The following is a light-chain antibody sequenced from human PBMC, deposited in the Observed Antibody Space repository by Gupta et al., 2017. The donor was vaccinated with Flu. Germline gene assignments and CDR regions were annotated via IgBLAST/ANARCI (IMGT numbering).Light chain of an antibody. J-gene: IGKJ1*01. V-gene: IGKV2-28*01. CDR3: MQALQAPRT. CDR2: VGS. Sequence: VTPGEPAASYGRSRQSLVHRSGCNYLDWYLEKPGQAPQLLIYVGSNRACGVPERFSGSGSGTDFTLKISRVEAEDVGVYYCMQALQAPRTFGQGTKVEIK. CDR1: QSLVHRSGCNY.